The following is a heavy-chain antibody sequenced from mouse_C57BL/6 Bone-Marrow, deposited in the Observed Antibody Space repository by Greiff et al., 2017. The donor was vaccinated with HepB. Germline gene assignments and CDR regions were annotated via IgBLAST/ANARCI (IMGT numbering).Heavy chain of an antibody. J-gene: IGHJ1*03. Sequence: EVKLVESGPGLAKPSQTLSLTCSVTGYSITSDYWNWIRKFPGYKLEYMGYISYSGSTYYNPSLKSRISITRDTSKNQYYLQLNSVTTEDTATYYCARIYYYGSSGVWYFDVWGTGTTVTVSS. V-gene: IGHV3-8*01. CDR2: ISYSGST. CDR1: GYSITSDY. D-gene: IGHD1-1*01. CDR3: ARIYYYGSSGVWYFDV.